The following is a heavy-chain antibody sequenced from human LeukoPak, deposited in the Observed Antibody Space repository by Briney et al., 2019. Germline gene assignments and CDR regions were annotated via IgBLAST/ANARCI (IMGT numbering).Heavy chain of an antibody. CDR3: ARDPHRGGDYDY. CDR1: GFTFSSYS. V-gene: IGHV3-21*04. D-gene: IGHD4-17*01. Sequence: NPGGSLRLSCAASGFTFSSYSMNWVRQAPGKGLEWVSSISSSSSYIYYADSVKGRFTISRDNAKNSLYLQMNSLRAEDTAVYYCARDPHRGGDYDYWGQGTLVTVSS. CDR2: ISSSSSYI. J-gene: IGHJ4*02.